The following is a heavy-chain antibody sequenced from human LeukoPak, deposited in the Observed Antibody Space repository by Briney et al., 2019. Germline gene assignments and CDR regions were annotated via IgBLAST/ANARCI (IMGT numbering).Heavy chain of an antibody. Sequence: ASVKVSCKASGYTFTGYYMHWVRQAPGQGLEWMGWINPNSGGTNYAQKFQERVTITRDMSTSTAYMELSSLRSEDTAVYYCAAEGYDILTGSYNWFDPWGQGTLVTVSS. CDR2: INPNSGGT. V-gene: IGHV1-2*02. CDR3: AAEGYDILTGSYNWFDP. D-gene: IGHD3-9*01. J-gene: IGHJ5*02. CDR1: GYTFTGYY.